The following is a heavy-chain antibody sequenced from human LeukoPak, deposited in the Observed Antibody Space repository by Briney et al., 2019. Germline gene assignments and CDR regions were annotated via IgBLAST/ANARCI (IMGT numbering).Heavy chain of an antibody. CDR2: IKQDGREK. V-gene: IGHV3-7*03. Sequence: GGSLRLSCVASGFTFSSYWMSWVRQAPGKGLEWVANIKQDGREKYYVDSVKGRFTISRDNAKNTLYLQMNSLKAEDTAVYYCARGLVEMATIYFDYWGQGTLVTVSS. D-gene: IGHD5-24*01. CDR3: ARGLVEMATIYFDY. CDR1: GFTFSSYW. J-gene: IGHJ4*02.